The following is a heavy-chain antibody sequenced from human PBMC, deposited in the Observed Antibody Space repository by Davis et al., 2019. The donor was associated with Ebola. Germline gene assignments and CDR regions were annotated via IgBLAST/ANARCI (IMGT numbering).Heavy chain of an antibody. Sequence: GGSLRLSCATSGFTFSTYGMHWVRQAPGKGLEWVAIISYDGSNKYYADSVKGRFTISRDNSKSTLSLQMNSLRADDTAVYYCARVLTVTDYYYYGMDVWGQGTTVTVSS. CDR2: ISYDGSNK. D-gene: IGHD4-17*01. CDR1: GFTFSTYG. V-gene: IGHV3-30*03. J-gene: IGHJ6*02. CDR3: ARVLTVTDYYYYGMDV.